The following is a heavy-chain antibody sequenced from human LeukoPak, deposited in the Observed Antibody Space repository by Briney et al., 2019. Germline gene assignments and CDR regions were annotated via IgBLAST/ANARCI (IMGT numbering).Heavy chain of an antibody. CDR2: ISSSGNTI. V-gene: IGHV3-11*04. J-gene: IGHJ4*02. Sequence: GGSLRLSCAASGFSVSDYYMNWIRQAPGKGLEWVSYISSSGNTIYYADSVKGRFTISRDNAKNSLYLQMNSLRAEDTAVYYCARDMGAYYYDSSGYYQLDYWGQGTLVTVSS. D-gene: IGHD3-22*01. CDR3: ARDMGAYYYDSSGYYQLDY. CDR1: GFSVSDYY.